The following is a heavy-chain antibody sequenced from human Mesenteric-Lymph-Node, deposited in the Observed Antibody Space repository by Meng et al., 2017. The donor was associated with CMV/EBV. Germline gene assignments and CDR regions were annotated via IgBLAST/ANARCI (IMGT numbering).Heavy chain of an antibody. J-gene: IGHJ3*02. Sequence: GGSLRPSCAASGFSFSRYSIHWVRQAPGKGREWVAVWVTAISYDGDNEFYADSVQGRFLISRDNSKNTVDLQMNSLRAEDTALYYCARDPGEGSAFDIWGQGTMVTVSS. CDR3: ARDPGEGSAFDI. V-gene: IGHV3-30-3*01. D-gene: IGHD1-26*01. CDR2: ISYDGDNE. CDR1: GFSFSRYS.